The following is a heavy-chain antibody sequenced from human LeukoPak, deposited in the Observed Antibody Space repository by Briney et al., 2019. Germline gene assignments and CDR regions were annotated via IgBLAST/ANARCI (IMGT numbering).Heavy chain of an antibody. J-gene: IGHJ5*02. D-gene: IGHD6-13*01. V-gene: IGHV3-30*02. CDR2: IRYDGSNK. Sequence: GGSLRLSCAASGFTFSSYGMHWVRQAPGKGLEWVAFIRYDGSNKYYADSVKGRFTISRDNSKNTLYLQMNSLRAEDTAVYYCAKKYSSSWYGNWFDPWGQGTLVTVSS. CDR1: GFTFSSYG. CDR3: AKKYSSSWYGNWFDP.